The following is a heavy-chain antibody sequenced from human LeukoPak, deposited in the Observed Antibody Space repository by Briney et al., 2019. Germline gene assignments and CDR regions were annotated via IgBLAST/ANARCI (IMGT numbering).Heavy chain of an antibody. J-gene: IGHJ4*02. CDR2: IIVGSGAT. CDR1: GFTSTNFA. V-gene: IGHV1-58*01. D-gene: IGHD3-16*01. CDR3: AADLSNPRMGASYLDS. Sequence: ASVKVSCKASGFTSTNFAVQWVRQARGQRLEWIGWIIVGSGATKCAQDFQERVTITRDLSASTLYMELRSLTSEDTAVYYCAADLSNPRMGASYLDSWGQGTLVTVSS.